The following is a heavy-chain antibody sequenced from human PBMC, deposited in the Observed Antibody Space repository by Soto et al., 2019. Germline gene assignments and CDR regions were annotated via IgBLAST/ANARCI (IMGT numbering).Heavy chain of an antibody. D-gene: IGHD2-2*01. J-gene: IGHJ5*02. CDR3: AKVGVRYCSSNSCLGWFDP. Sequence: QVQLVESGGGVVQPGRSLRLSCAASGFTFSSYGMHWVRQAPGKGLEWVAVISYDGSNKYYADSVKGRFTISRDNSKNTLYLQMNSLRAEDTAVYYCAKVGVRYCSSNSCLGWFDPWGQGTLVTVSS. CDR2: ISYDGSNK. CDR1: GFTFSSYG. V-gene: IGHV3-30*18.